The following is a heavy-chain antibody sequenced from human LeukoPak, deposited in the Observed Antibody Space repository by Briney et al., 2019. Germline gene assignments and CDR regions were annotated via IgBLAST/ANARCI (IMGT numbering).Heavy chain of an antibody. CDR2: IKQDGSEK. J-gene: IGHJ3*02. CDR3: AKVGGYFDSYDAFDI. D-gene: IGHD3-9*01. V-gene: IGHV3-7*03. CDR1: GFTFSTYW. Sequence: GGSLRLSCAASGFTFSTYWMNWVRQAPGAGLEWVASIKQDGSEKYYVDSVNGRFTISRDNSKNTLYLQMNSLRAEDTAVYYCAKVGGYFDSYDAFDIWGQGTMVTASS.